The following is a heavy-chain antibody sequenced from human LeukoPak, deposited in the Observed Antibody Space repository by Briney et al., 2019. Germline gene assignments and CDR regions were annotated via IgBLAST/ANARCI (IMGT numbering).Heavy chain of an antibody. Sequence: PGRSLRFSCAASGFTFDDYAMHWVRQAPGKGLEWVSGISWNSGSIGYADSVKGRFTISRDNAKNSLYLQMNSLRAEDTALYYCAKPTTMIVVEGYFQHWGQGTLVTVSS. CDR3: AKPTTMIVVEGYFQH. CDR2: ISWNSGSI. J-gene: IGHJ1*01. V-gene: IGHV3-9*01. D-gene: IGHD3-22*01. CDR1: GFTFDDYA.